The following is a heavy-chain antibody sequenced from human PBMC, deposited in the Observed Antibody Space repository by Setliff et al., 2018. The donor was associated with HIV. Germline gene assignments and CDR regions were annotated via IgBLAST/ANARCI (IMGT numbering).Heavy chain of an antibody. CDR2: INPGDSET. CDR3: ARLGPGPMFRTNFDY. V-gene: IGHV5-51*01. Sequence: GESLKISCKGSGYSFTSYWIGWVRQMPGKGLEWMGIINPGDSETRYNPPFQGQVTISADKSITTAYLQWSGLKASDTAIYYCARLGPGPMFRTNFDYWGQGTQVTVSS. D-gene: IGHD3-10*01. J-gene: IGHJ4*02. CDR1: GYSFTSYW.